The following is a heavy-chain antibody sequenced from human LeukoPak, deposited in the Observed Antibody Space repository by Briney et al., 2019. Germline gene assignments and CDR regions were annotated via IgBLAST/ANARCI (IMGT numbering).Heavy chain of an antibody. CDR1: GGSISSYY. J-gene: IGHJ5*02. CDR3: ARDPNSSGWTPNNWFDP. Sequence: SETLSLTCTVSGGSISSYYWGWIRQPPGKGLEWIGSIYHSGSTYYNPSLKSRVTISVDTSKNQFSLKLSPVTAADTAVYYCARDPNSSGWTPNNWFDPWGQGTLVTVSS. V-gene: IGHV4-38-2*02. CDR2: IYHSGST. D-gene: IGHD6-19*01.